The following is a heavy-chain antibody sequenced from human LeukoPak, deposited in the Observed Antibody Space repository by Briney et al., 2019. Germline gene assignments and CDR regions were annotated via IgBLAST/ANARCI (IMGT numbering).Heavy chain of an antibody. CDR2: MNPNSGNT. CDR1: GYTFTSYD. CDR3: ARGITVREIDY. Sequence: ASVKVSCKASGYTFTSYDINWVRQATGQGLEWMGWMNPNSGNTGYAQKFQGRVTMTRNTSISTAYMELRGLRSDDTAVYYCARGITVREIDYWGQGTLVTVSS. V-gene: IGHV1-8*01. D-gene: IGHD3-16*01. J-gene: IGHJ4*02.